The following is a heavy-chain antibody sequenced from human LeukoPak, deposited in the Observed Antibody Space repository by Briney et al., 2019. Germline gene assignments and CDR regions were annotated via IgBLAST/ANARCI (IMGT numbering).Heavy chain of an antibody. V-gene: IGHV3-23*01. D-gene: IGHD3-9*01. CDR2: ISGSGGST. CDR3: AKVVGLRYFDWLSIRYFQH. Sequence: PGGSLRLSYAASGFTFSSYAMSWVRQAPGKGLEWVSAISGSGGSTYYADSVKGRFTISRDNSKNTLYLQMNSLRAEDTAVYYCAKVVGLRYFDWLSIRYFQHWGQGTLVTVSS. J-gene: IGHJ1*01. CDR1: GFTFSSYA.